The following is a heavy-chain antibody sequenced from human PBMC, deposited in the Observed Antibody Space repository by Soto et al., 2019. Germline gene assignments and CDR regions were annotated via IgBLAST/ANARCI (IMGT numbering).Heavy chain of an antibody. CDR1: GLTFSNYG. CDR2: ISYDGSNE. CDR3: AKDQGSTLYYFDY. J-gene: IGHJ4*02. V-gene: IGHV3-30*18. Sequence: PGGSLRLSCAASGLTFSNYGMHWVRQAPGKGLEWVAHISYDGSNEHYVDSVKGRFTISRDNSKNTLYLQMTSLRAEDTAVYYCAKDQGSTLYYFDYWGQGTLVTVSS. D-gene: IGHD2-2*01.